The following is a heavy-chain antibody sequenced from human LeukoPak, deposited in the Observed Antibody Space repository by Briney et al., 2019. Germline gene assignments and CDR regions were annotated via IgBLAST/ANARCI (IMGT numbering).Heavy chain of an antibody. CDR2: ISSSSSYI. V-gene: IGHV3-21*01. J-gene: IGHJ6*02. CDR3: ARDTILGIRNYYYGMDV. Sequence: SGGSLRLSCAASGFTFRSYGMNWVRQAPGKGLEWVSSISSSSSYIYYADSVKGRFTISRDNAKNSLYLQMNSLRAEDTAVYYCARDTILGIRNYYYGMDVWGQGTTVTVSS. CDR1: GFTFRSYG. D-gene: IGHD7-27*01.